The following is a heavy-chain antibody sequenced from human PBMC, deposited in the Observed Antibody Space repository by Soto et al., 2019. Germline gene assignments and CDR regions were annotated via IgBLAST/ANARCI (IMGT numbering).Heavy chain of an antibody. V-gene: IGHV1-46*01. D-gene: IGHD2-21*02. CDR3: ARDSTVVTAAYYLDY. CDR1: GYTFTSYY. CDR2: INPSGGTT. Sequence: QVQLVQSGADVKKPGASVKVSCKASGYTFTSYYMHWVRQAPGQGLEWMGIINPSGGTTTYAQKFQSRVTMSRDTSTSTVYMELSSLRSEDTAVYFCARDSTVVTAAYYLDYWGQGTLVTVSS. J-gene: IGHJ4*02.